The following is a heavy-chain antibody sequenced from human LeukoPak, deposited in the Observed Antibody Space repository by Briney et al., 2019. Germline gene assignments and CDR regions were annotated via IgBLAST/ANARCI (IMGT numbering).Heavy chain of an antibody. CDR3: ASGQNLYT. V-gene: IGHV4-38-2*02. CDR1: GHSIHNSSY. J-gene: IGHJ4*02. D-gene: IGHD1-1*01. CDR2: VYHIDTT. Sequence: SETLSLTCTLSGHSIHNSSYWGWIRQVPGQGLEWIATVYHIDTTFYNPSLKSRVKISADASKYILSLSLTSVTAADTATYFCASGQNLYTWGQGILVVVSS.